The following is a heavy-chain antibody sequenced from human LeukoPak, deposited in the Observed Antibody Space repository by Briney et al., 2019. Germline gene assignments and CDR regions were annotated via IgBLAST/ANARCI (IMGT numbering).Heavy chain of an antibody. Sequence: GGSLRLSCAASGFTFSDYYMSWIRQAPGKGLEWVSYISSSGSTIYYADSVKGRFTISRDNAKNPYLQMNSLGAEDTAVYYCARDGHAYGRGSPHYWGQGTLVTVSS. J-gene: IGHJ4*02. D-gene: IGHD3-10*01. CDR2: ISSSGSTI. V-gene: IGHV3-11*01. CDR1: GFTFSDYY. CDR3: ARDGHAYGRGSPHY.